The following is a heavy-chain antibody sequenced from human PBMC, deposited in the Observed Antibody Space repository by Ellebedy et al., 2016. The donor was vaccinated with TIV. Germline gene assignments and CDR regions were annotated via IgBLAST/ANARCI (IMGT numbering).Heavy chain of an antibody. CDR2: ISSSSSYI. V-gene: IGHV3-21*01. CDR3: ARGGSSSSVAFDY. J-gene: IGHJ4*02. D-gene: IGHD6-6*01. CDR1: GFTFSSYS. Sequence: GGSLRLXXAASGFTFSSYSMNWVRQAPGKGLEWVSSISSSSSYIYYADSVKGRFTISRDNAKNSLYLQMNSLRAEDTAVYYCARGGSSSSVAFDYWGQGTLVTVSS.